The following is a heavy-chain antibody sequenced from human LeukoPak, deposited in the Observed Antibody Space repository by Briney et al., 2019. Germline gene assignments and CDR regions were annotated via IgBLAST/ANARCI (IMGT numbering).Heavy chain of an antibody. Sequence: SETLSLTCTVSGGSISSGGYYWTWIRQHPGKGLEWIGYIYYSGSTYYNPSLKSRVTISVDTSKNQFSLKLSSVTAADTAVYYCARWYLDRGFDCWGQGTLVNVSS. D-gene: IGHD1-1*01. J-gene: IGHJ4*02. CDR2: IYYSGST. CDR3: ARWYLDRGFDC. CDR1: GGSISSGGYY. V-gene: IGHV4-31*03.